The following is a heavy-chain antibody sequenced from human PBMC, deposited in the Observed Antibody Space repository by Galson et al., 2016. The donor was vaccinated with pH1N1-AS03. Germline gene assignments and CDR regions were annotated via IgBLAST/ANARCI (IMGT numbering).Heavy chain of an antibody. V-gene: IGHV4-31*03. D-gene: IGHD3-16*01. CDR1: GGSVRTDGYY. CDR2: MYYSGST. Sequence: LSLTCTVSGGSVRTDGYYWTWIRQRPGKGLEWIAFMYYSGSTYSNPSLKSRVSMSVDTSTNQFSLKLTSMTAADTAVYYCARREAGSGVWGAFDVWGQGTMVTVSS. CDR3: ARREAGSGVWGAFDV. J-gene: IGHJ3*01.